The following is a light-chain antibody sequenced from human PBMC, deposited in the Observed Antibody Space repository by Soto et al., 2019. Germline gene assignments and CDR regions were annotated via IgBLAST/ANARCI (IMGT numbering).Light chain of an antibody. Sequence: DIQMTQSPSSLSASVGDRVSITCRASQSISSYLNWYRQKPGKAPKLLIYGSSTLQSGVPSRFSGSGSGTDFTLTISTLRPEDFATYYCQQSFSTPYTFSQGTIVEVK. V-gene: IGKV1-39*01. CDR3: QQSFSTPYT. J-gene: IGKJ2*01. CDR2: GSS. CDR1: QSISSY.